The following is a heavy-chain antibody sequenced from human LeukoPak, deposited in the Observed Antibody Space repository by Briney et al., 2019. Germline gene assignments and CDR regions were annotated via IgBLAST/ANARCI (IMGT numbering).Heavy chain of an antibody. CDR2: IYYSGST. CDR3: ARDFGRRLLWFGELLSDWFDP. CDR1: GGSISSSSYY. J-gene: IGHJ5*02. Sequence: PSETLSLTCTVSGGSISSSSYYWGWIRQPPGKGLEWIGSIYYSGSTYYNPSLKSRVTISVDTSKNQFSLKLSSVTAADTAVYYCARDFGRRLLWFGELLSDWFDPWGQGTLVTVSS. D-gene: IGHD3-10*01. V-gene: IGHV4-39*07.